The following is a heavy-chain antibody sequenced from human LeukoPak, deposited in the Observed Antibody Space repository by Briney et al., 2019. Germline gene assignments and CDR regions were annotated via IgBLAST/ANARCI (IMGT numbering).Heavy chain of an antibody. V-gene: IGHV4-34*01. D-gene: IGHD3-16*02. CDR1: GGSFSGYY. Sequence: PPETLSLTCAVYGGSFSGYYWSWIRQPPGKGLEWIGEINHSGSTNYNPSLKSRVTISVDTSKNQFSLKLSSVTAADTAVYYCASSLGELSLNPGDYWGQGTLVTVSS. CDR2: INHSGST. J-gene: IGHJ4*02. CDR3: ASSLGELSLNPGDY.